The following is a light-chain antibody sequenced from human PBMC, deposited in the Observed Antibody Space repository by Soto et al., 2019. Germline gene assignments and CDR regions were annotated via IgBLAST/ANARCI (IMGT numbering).Light chain of an antibody. J-gene: IGKJ1*01. V-gene: IGKV1-27*01. CDR2: DAS. Sequence: TQWPSSVSASVRDRVTIPCRASQGVXNYLGWYQQKPGKVPKVLTYDASTWQSGVPSRLSGSGSGTEFTLPISSMHPNDFSVYYCQLSNFESVGFGDGTKLDI. CDR1: QGVXNY. CDR3: QLSNFESVG.